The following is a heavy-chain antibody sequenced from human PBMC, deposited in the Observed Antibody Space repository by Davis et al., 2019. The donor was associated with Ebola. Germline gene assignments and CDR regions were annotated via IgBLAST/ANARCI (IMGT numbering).Heavy chain of an antibody. D-gene: IGHD6-6*01. CDR2: ISSSSSYI. CDR1: GFTFSSYS. V-gene: IGHV3-21*01. J-gene: IGHJ4*02. Sequence: GESLKISCAASGFTFSSYSMNWVRQAPGKGLEWVSSISSSSSYIYYADSVKGRFTISRDNAKNSLYLQMNSLRAEDTAVYYCARILDDIAARGVFDYWGQGTLVTVSS. CDR3: ARILDDIAARGVFDY.